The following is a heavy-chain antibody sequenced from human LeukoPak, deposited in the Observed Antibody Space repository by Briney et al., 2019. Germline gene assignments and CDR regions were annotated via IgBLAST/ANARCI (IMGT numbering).Heavy chain of an antibody. CDR3: AADQRYAFDY. D-gene: IGHD3-9*01. V-gene: IGHV3-48*02. Sequence: GGSLRLSCATSGFSFTDYPMNWVRQAPGKGLEWISNIRTTAEGAKYAYYADSVKGRVTISGDDGKNTLYLHMNSLRDDDTAVYYCAADQRYAFDYWGQGILVTVSS. J-gene: IGHJ4*02. CDR2: IRTTAEGAKYA. CDR1: GFSFTDYP.